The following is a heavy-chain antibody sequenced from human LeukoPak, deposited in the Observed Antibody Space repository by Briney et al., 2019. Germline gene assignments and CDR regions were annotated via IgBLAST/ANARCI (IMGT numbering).Heavy chain of an antibody. Sequence: GASVKVSCKASGYTFTSYGISWVRQAPGQGLEWMGWISGYSGNTNYAQKLQGRVTMTTDTSTSTAYMELRSLRSDDTAVYYCARPNYPGGSGSYGGTNWFDPWGQGTLVTVSS. CDR2: ISGYSGNT. CDR3: ARPNYPGGSGSYGGTNWFDP. V-gene: IGHV1-18*01. D-gene: IGHD3-10*01. CDR1: GYTFTSYG. J-gene: IGHJ5*02.